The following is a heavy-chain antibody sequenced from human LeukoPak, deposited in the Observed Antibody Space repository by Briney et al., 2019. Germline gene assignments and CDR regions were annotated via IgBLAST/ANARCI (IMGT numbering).Heavy chain of an antibody. Sequence: GGSLRLSCAASGFAFSGYSLNWVRQAPGKGLEWVASISSVSTYIYYADSVKGRFTISRDNSKNTLHLQMNSLRAEDTAVYYCAKYYYDSSGSRHFDYWGQGTLVTVSS. D-gene: IGHD3-22*01. J-gene: IGHJ4*02. CDR3: AKYYYDSSGSRHFDY. CDR2: ISSVSTYI. V-gene: IGHV3-21*04. CDR1: GFAFSGYS.